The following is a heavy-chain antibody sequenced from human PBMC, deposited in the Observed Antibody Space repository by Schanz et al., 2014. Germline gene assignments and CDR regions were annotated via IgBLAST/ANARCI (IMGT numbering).Heavy chain of an antibody. CDR2: IISILGIP. J-gene: IGHJ4*02. CDR3: ARSNYYDNSDYYNSFDY. V-gene: IGHV1-69*02. D-gene: IGHD3-22*01. Sequence: QVQLVQSGAEVKKPGPSVKVSCKASGYTFTSHGISWVRQAPGQGLEWMGRIISILGIPNYAQKFQGRVTFTAYKSTSTAYMDLSSLRPEDTAVYYCARSNYYDNSDYYNSFDYWGQGTLVTVSS. CDR1: GYTFTSHG.